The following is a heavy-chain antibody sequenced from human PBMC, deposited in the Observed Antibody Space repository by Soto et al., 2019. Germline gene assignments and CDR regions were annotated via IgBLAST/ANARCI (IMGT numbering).Heavy chain of an antibody. CDR1: GGTFSSYA. CDR3: AREGASVSHIGY. V-gene: IGHV1-69*01. D-gene: IGHD1-26*01. Sequence: QVHLVQSGAEVKKPGSSVKVSCKASGGTFSSYAISWVRQAPGQGLEWMGGIIPIFGTANYAQKFQGRVTITADESTSTAYMELSSLRSAATAVYYCAREGASVSHIGYWGQGPLVTVSS. CDR2: IIPIFGTA. J-gene: IGHJ4*02.